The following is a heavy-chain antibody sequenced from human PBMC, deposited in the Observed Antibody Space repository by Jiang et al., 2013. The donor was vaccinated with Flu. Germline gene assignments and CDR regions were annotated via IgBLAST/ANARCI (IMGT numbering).Heavy chain of an antibody. CDR1: GGTFSSYA. Sequence: KKPRSSVKVSCKASGGTFSSYAISWVRQAPGQGLEWMGRIIPILGIANYAQKFQGRVTITADKSTGTAYMELSSLRSEDTAVYYCARDSPLGYDSSGYYDYWGQGTLVTVSS. J-gene: IGHJ4*02. CDR2: IIPILGIA. D-gene: IGHD3-22*01. V-gene: IGHV1-69*04. CDR3: ARDSPLGYDSSGYYDY.